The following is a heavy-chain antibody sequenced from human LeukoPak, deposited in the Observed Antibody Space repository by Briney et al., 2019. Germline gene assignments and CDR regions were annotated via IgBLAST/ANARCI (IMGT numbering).Heavy chain of an antibody. CDR1: GYTHTELS. V-gene: IGHV1-24*01. CDR2: FDPEDGET. CDR3: ATVHSGWTRFDY. Sequence: ASVKVSCKVSGYTHTELSMHWVRQAPGKGREWMGGFDPEDGETIYAQKFQGRVTMTEDTSTDTAYMELSSLRSEDTAVYYCATVHSGWTRFDYWGQGTLVTVSS. J-gene: IGHJ4*02. D-gene: IGHD6-19*01.